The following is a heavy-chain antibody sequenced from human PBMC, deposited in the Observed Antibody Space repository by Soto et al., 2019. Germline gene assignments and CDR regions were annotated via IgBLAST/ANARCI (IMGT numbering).Heavy chain of an antibody. J-gene: IGHJ4*02. D-gene: IGHD1-7*01. CDR2: INPNSGGT. Sequence: ASVKFSCKASGYTFPGYYMHWVRQAPGQGLEWMGWINPNSGGTNYAQKFQGRVTMTRDTSISTAYMELSRLRSDDTAVYYCAIVIYNWNYSPLDFWGQGTLVTVSS. CDR3: AIVIYNWNYSPLDF. CDR1: GYTFPGYY. V-gene: IGHV1-2*02.